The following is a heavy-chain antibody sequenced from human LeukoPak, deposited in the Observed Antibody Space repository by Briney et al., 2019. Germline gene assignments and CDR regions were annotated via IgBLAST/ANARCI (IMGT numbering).Heavy chain of an antibody. D-gene: IGHD2-15*01. CDR3: ARLRVVVDAYYYYYYYMDV. V-gene: IGHV3-7*01. J-gene: IGHJ6*03. CDR2: ITQDGSEK. Sequence: QPGGSLRLSCAASGFTFSSYWMSWVRQAPGKGLEWVANITQDGSEKYYVDSVKGRFTISRDNAKNSLYLQMNSLRAEDTAVYYCARLRVVVDAYYYYYYYMDVWGKGTTVTVSS. CDR1: GFTFSSYW.